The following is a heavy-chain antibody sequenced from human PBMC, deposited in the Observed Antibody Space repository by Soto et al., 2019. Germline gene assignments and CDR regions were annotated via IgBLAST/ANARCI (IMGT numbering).Heavy chain of an antibody. CDR1: GFTFSSYS. CDR3: ARGLYGSGSHAFDI. V-gene: IGHV3-48*01. J-gene: IGHJ3*02. D-gene: IGHD3-10*01. CDR2: ITSSSSTI. Sequence: GGSLRLSCAGAGFTFSSYSLNWVRQAPGKGLEWVSYITSSSSTIYYADSVKGRFTISRDNAKNSLYLQMNSLRAEDTAVYYCARGLYGSGSHAFDIWGQGTMVTVSS.